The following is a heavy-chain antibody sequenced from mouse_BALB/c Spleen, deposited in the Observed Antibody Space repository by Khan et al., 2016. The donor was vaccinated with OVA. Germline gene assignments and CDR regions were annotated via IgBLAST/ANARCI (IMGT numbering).Heavy chain of an antibody. D-gene: IGHD1-3*01. CDR2: ISTYYGHP. V-gene: IGHV1S137*01. CDR3: RGGGGGTRFVY. CDR1: GYTFTDFT. Sequence: QMQLEESGAELVRPGVSVKISCKGSGYTFTDFTMHWVRQSHAMSLEWIGVISTYYGHPTYNQEFKDKATLTVDKSSSTAYMELARLTSEDSAIYYGRGGGGGTRFVYWGQGTLVTVSA. J-gene: IGHJ3*01.